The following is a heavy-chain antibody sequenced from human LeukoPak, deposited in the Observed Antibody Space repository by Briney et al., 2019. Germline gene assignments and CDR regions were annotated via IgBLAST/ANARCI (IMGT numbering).Heavy chain of an antibody. V-gene: IGHV1-3*01. CDR3: ARGFYDSSAYYPYDY. J-gene: IGHJ4*02. D-gene: IGHD3-22*01. CDR1: GYTFTNYA. Sequence: GASVKVSRKASGYTFTNYAIHWVRQAPGQRLEWMGWINAGSGNTKYSQRFQGRVTISRDTSVSTAYMELSSLRSEDTALYFCARGFYDSSAYYPYDYWGQGILVTVSS. CDR2: INAGSGNT.